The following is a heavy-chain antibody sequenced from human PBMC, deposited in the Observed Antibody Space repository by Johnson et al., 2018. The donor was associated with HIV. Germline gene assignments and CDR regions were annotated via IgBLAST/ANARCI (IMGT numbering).Heavy chain of an antibody. V-gene: IGHV3-30*03. D-gene: IGHD2-15*01. CDR2: MSYDGSNK. J-gene: IGHJ3*02. CDR1: GFTFSSYG. CDR3: ARDQSDIAVVVAASEAFDI. Sequence: QVQLVESGGGVVQPGRSLRLSCAASGFTFSSYGMHWVRQAPGKGLEWVAVMSYDGSNKYYADSVKGRFTISRDNAKNSLYLQMNSLRAEDTAVYYCARDQSDIAVVVAASEAFDIWGQGTMVTVSS.